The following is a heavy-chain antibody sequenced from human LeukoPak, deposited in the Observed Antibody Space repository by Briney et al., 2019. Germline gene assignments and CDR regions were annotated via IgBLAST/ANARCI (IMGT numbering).Heavy chain of an antibody. V-gene: IGHV3-21*01. CDR2: ISSSSSYI. CDR3: ARALLRYYYGSGDNWFDP. CDR1: GFTFSSYS. J-gene: IGHJ5*02. Sequence: PGGSLRLSCAASGFTFSSYSMNWVRQAPGKGLEWVSSISSSSSYIYYADSVEGRFTISRDNAKNSLYLQMNSLRAEDTAVYYCARALLRYYYGSGDNWFDPWGQGTLVTVSS. D-gene: IGHD3-10*01.